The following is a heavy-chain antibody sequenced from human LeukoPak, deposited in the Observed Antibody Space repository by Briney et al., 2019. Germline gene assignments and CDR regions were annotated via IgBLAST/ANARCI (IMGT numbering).Heavy chain of an antibody. CDR2: INHSGST. CDR3: ARVDRYYDSSGYYDY. J-gene: IGHJ4*02. CDR1: GGSFSGYY. Sequence: SETLSLTCAVYGGSFSGYYWSWIRQPPGKRLEWIGEINHSGSTNYNPSLKSRVTISVDTSKNQFSLKLSSVTAADTAVYYCARVDRYYDSSGYYDYWGQGTLVTVSS. D-gene: IGHD3-22*01. V-gene: IGHV4-34*01.